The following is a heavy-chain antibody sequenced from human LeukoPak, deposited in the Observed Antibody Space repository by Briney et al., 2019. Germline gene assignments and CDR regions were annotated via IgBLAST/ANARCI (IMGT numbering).Heavy chain of an antibody. CDR2: ISYDGSNK. D-gene: IGHD5-18*01. J-gene: IGHJ6*03. CDR1: GFTFSSYA. V-gene: IGHV3-30-3*01. CDR3: ARAAMVTLDYYYYYMDV. Sequence: GGSLRLSCAASGFTFSSYAMHWVRQAPGKGLEWVAVISYDGSNKYYADSVKGRFTISRDNSKNTLYLQMNSLRAEDTAVYYCARAAMVTLDYYYYYMDVWGKGTTVTVSS.